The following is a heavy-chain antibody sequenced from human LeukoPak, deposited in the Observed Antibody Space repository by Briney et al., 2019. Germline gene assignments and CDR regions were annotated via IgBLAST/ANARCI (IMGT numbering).Heavy chain of an antibody. CDR1: GGSISSYY. J-gene: IGHJ4*02. CDR3: ASGGYKTYGFDY. Sequence: PSETLSLTCTVSGGSISSYYWTWIRQPPGKELEWIGYIYYSGSTNYNPSLKSRVTISVDTSKSQFSLKLSSVTAADTAVYYCASGGYKTYGFDYWGQGTLVTVSS. CDR2: IYYSGST. V-gene: IGHV4-59*01. D-gene: IGHD1-1*01.